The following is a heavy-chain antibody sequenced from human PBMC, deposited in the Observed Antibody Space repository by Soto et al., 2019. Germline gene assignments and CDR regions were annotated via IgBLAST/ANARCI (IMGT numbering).Heavy chain of an antibody. D-gene: IGHD3-3*01. V-gene: IGHV1-69*13. CDR2: IIPIFGTA. J-gene: IGHJ3*02. Sequence: ASVKVSCKASGGTFSSYAISWVRQAPGQGLEWMGGIIPIFGTANYAQKFQGRVTITADESTSPAYMELSSLRSEDTPVYYCARDSYDFWSGYYRAAFDIWGQGTMVTVSS. CDR1: GGTFSSYA. CDR3: ARDSYDFWSGYYRAAFDI.